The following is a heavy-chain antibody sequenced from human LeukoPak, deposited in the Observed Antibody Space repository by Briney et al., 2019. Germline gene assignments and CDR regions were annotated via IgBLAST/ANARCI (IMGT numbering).Heavy chain of an antibody. CDR1: GGTFSSYA. Sequence: SVKVSCKASGGTFSSYAISWVRQAPGQGLEWMGGIIPIFGTANYAQKFQGRVTITADKSTSTAYMELSSLRSEDTAVYYCARAQNYYDSSGYQNWFDPWGQGTLVTVSS. CDR2: IIPIFGTA. D-gene: IGHD3-22*01. J-gene: IGHJ5*02. CDR3: ARAQNYYDSSGYQNWFDP. V-gene: IGHV1-69*06.